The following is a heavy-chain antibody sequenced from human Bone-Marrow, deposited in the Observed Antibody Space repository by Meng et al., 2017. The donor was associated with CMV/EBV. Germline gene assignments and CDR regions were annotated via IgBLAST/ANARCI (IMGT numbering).Heavy chain of an antibody. CDR3: AKDSIVATNRYYYYYGMDV. J-gene: IGHJ6*02. Sequence: GESLKISCAASGFTFSSYAMHWVRQAPGKGLEWVAVISYDGSNKYYADSVKGRFTISRDNSKNTLYLQMNSLRAEDTAVYYCAKDSIVATNRYYYYYGMDVWGQGTTVTVSS. V-gene: IGHV3-30*04. CDR2: ISYDGSNK. D-gene: IGHD5-12*01. CDR1: GFTFSSYA.